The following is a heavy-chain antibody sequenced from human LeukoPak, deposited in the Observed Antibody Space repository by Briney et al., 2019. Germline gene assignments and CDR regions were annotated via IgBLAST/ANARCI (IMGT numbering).Heavy chain of an antibody. CDR2: IKSKSDGGTT. Sequence: GGSLRLSCAASGFRITNAWMNWVRQAPGGGLEWVGRIKSKSDGGTTDYAAPVKGRFIISRDDSKNTLYLQMNSLKIEDTAVYYCTTDRGDYGIPFWGQGTLVTVSS. V-gene: IGHV3-15*07. J-gene: IGHJ4*02. D-gene: IGHD4-17*01. CDR3: TTDRGDYGIPF. CDR1: GFRITNAW.